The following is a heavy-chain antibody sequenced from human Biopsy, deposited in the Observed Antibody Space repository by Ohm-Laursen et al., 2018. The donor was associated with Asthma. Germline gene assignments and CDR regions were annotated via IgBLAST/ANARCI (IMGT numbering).Heavy chain of an antibody. D-gene: IGHD6-13*01. CDR2: INPNSGAT. J-gene: IGHJ5*02. V-gene: IGHV1-2*06. CDR3: ARGQKSAGDRWFDP. CDR1: GYPFIGYH. Sequence: ASVKVSCKASGYPFIGYHIHSMRPAPGQGLEWMGRINPNSGATNYAQKFQGRVTMTRDTSISTAYMEVSRLRSDDTAVYYCARGQKSAGDRWFDPWGQGTLVTVSS.